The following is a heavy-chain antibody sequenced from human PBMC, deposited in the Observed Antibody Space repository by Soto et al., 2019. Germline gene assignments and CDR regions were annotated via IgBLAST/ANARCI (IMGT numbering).Heavy chain of an antibody. J-gene: IGHJ3*01. CDR2: IGGTGHTT. Sequence: EVQLLESGGGLVQPGGSLRLSCAASGFIFNNYVMGWVRQAPGKGLEWVSGIGGTGHTTYYADSMKGRFTISRDNSRNTLFLQIDSLRAEDTALYYCAKDYGGNPNRDAYDVWGQGTMVTVSS. CDR1: GFIFNNYV. CDR3: AKDYGGNPNRDAYDV. D-gene: IGHD2-15*01. V-gene: IGHV3-23*01.